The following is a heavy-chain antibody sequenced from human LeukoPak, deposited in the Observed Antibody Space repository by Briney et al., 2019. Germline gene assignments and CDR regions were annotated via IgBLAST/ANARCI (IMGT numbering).Heavy chain of an antibody. D-gene: IGHD1-26*01. V-gene: IGHV3-30*02. J-gene: IGHJ4*02. CDR1: GFTFSSYG. CDR3: AKSHLPNAYSGTYYCDY. CDR2: MRYDGSIK. Sequence: GGSLRLSCAASGFTFSSYGMHWVRQAPGKGLEWVAFMRYDGSIKYYADSVKGRFTISRDNSKNTLYLPMNSLGTEDTAVYYCAKSHLPNAYSGTYYCDYWGQGTLVTVSS.